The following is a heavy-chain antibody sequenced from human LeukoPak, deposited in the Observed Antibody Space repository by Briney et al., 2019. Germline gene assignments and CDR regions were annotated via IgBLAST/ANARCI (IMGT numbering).Heavy chain of an antibody. CDR3: AREGGDPRVLGP. CDR2: INNSGST. D-gene: IGHD3-10*01. CDR1: GGSISTFY. V-gene: IGHV4-4*07. J-gene: IGHJ5*02. Sequence: PSETLSLTCTVSGGSISTFYWTWIRQPAGKGLEWIGRINNSGSTNYNPSLRSRVSMSVDRSKNQFSVTLSSVTAADTAGYFCAREGGDPRVLGPWGQGTLVTVSS.